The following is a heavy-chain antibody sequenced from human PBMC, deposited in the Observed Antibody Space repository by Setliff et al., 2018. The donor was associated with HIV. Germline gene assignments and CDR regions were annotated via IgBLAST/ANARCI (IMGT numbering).Heavy chain of an antibody. CDR2: IYYSGST. Sequence: LSLTCTVSGGSISSSSYYWGWIRQPPGTLLAWIGSIYYSGSTSSHPSLKSRVTISAATSKNQFSLPMSSVTAADTAVSSCARAPSIGYSSSRSGSYFDYWGQG. CDR3: ARAPSIGYSSSRSGSYFDY. D-gene: IGHD3-22*01. V-gene: IGHV4-39*07. CDR1: GGSISSSSYY. J-gene: IGHJ4*02.